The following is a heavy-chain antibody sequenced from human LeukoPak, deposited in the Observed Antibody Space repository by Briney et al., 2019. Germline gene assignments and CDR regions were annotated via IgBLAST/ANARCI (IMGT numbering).Heavy chain of an antibody. Sequence: ASETLSLTCSVSGGSISSYSWTWIRQPAGKGLEWIGRIYATGSTNFNPSLKSRVTMSVDTSKSQFSLTVSPVTAADTAVYYCARAPAGSSKYEYWGQGILVTVSS. V-gene: IGHV4-4*07. CDR1: GGSISSYS. CDR2: IYATGST. CDR3: ARAPAGSSKYEY. J-gene: IGHJ4*02. D-gene: IGHD6-13*01.